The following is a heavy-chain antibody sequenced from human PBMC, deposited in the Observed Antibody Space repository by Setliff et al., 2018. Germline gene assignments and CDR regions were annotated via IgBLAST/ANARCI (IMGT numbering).Heavy chain of an antibody. CDR2: IRPHNGNT. CDR1: GYTFTNYG. CDR3: ARGIYYFDIMGDP. J-gene: IGHJ5*02. Sequence: ASVKVSCKASGYTFTNYGVTWVRQAPGQGLEWMGWIRPHNGNTAYAQKFQDRVILTTDTSTTTVYMELRSLRSDDTAVYYCARGIYYFDIMGDPWGQGTLVTVSS. D-gene: IGHD3-22*01. V-gene: IGHV1-18*01.